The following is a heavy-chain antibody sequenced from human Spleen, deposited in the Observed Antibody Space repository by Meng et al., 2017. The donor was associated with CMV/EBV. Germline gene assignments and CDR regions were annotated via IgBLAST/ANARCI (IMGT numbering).Heavy chain of an antibody. CDR1: GFTFSSYA. Sequence: GGSLTLSCAASGFTFSSYAMSWVRQAPGKGLEWVSVIYSGGSSTYYADSVKGRFTISRYNSKNTLYLQMNSLRAEDTAVYYCAKGAALYSAHYSWFDPWGQGTLVTVSS. CDR3: AKGAALYSAHYSWFDP. D-gene: IGHD6-6*01. J-gene: IGHJ5*02. CDR2: IYSGGSST. V-gene: IGHV3-23*03.